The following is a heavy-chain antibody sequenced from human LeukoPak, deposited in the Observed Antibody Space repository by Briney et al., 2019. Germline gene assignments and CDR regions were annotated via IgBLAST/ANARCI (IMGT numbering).Heavy chain of an antibody. Sequence: AGGSLRLSCAASGLTFSSYSMNWVRQAPGKGLEWVSSISSSSSSYIYYADSVKGRFTISRDNAKNSLYLQMSSLRAEDTAVYYCARDLGELGFDYWGQGTLVTVSS. V-gene: IGHV3-21*01. CDR2: ISSSSSSYI. D-gene: IGHD2-21*01. CDR3: ARDLGELGFDY. J-gene: IGHJ4*02. CDR1: GLTFSSYS.